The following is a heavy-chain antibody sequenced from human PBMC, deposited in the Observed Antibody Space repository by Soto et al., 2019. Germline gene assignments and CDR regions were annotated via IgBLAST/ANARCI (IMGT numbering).Heavy chain of an antibody. CDR2: ISSNGGST. CDR1: GFTFSSYA. J-gene: IGHJ4*02. Sequence: EVQLVESGGGLVQPGGSLRLSCAASGFTFSSYAMHWVRQAPGKGLEYVSAISSNGGSTYYANSVKGRFTISRDNSKNTLYLQMGSLRAEDRAGYYCARDMGGYSGYVLDYWGQGTLVTVSS. V-gene: IGHV3-64*01. D-gene: IGHD5-12*01. CDR3: ARDMGGYSGYVLDY.